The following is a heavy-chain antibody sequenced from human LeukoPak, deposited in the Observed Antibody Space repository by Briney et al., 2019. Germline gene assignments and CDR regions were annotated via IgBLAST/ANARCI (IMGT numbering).Heavy chain of an antibody. CDR3: ARCSSTYYNGMDV. CDR2: IYYSGST. D-gene: IGHD2-2*01. Sequence: SETLSLTCTVSGGSISSGGYYWSWIRQHPGKGLEWIGYIYYSGSTYYNPSLKSRVTISVDTSKNQFSLKLSSVTAADTAVYYCARCSSTYYNGMDVWGQGTTVTVSS. J-gene: IGHJ6*02. V-gene: IGHV4-31*03. CDR1: GGSISSGGYY.